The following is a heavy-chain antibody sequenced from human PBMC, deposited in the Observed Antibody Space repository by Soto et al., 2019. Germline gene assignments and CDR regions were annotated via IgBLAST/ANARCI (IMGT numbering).Heavy chain of an antibody. Sequence: PSETLSLTCTVSGGSISSYYWSWIRQPPGKGLEWIGYIYYSGSTNYNPSLKSRVTISVDTSKNQFSLKLSSVTAADTAVYYCARASEDYDSSGYYFDYWGQGTLVTVSS. V-gene: IGHV4-59*08. CDR3: ARASEDYDSSGYYFDY. CDR2: IYYSGST. CDR1: GGSISSYY. J-gene: IGHJ4*02. D-gene: IGHD3-22*01.